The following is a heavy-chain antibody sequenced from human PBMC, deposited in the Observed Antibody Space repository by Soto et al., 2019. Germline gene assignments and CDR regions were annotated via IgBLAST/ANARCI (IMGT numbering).Heavy chain of an antibody. CDR2: INHSGST. V-gene: IGHV4-34*01. J-gene: IGHJ5*02. D-gene: IGHD2-21*02. CDR3: ASRPHIVVVTAIHHWFDP. Sequence: EQLQQWGAGLLKPSETLSLTCAVYGGSFSGYYWSWIRQPPGKGLEWIGEINHSGSTNYNPSLKSRVTISVDTSKNQFSLKLSSVTAADTAVYYCASRPHIVVVTAIHHWFDPWGQGTLVTVSS. CDR1: GGSFSGYY.